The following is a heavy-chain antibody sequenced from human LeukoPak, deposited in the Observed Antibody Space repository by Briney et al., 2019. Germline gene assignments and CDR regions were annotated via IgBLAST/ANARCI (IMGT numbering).Heavy chain of an antibody. CDR2: IKQDESET. D-gene: IGHD6-19*01. V-gene: IGHV3-7*01. Sequence: GGSLRLSCGAFGFTFSRSWMSWVRQAPGKGLEWVANIKQDESETYYVDSVKGRFTVSRDNTKNSLYLQMDSLRAEDTAVYYCARRSTAVAGAHYWGQGTLVTVSS. CDR1: GFTFSRSW. J-gene: IGHJ4*02. CDR3: ARRSTAVAGAHY.